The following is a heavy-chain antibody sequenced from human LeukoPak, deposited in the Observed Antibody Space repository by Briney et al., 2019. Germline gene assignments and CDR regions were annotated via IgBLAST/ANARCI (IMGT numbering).Heavy chain of an antibody. CDR3: ARDEYCSGGSCYRGGNWFDP. Sequence: GGSLRLSCAASGFTFSSYSMNWVRQAPGKGLEWVSSISSSSSYIYYADSVKGRFIISRDNAKNSLYLQMNSLRAEDTAVYYCARDEYCSGGSCYRGGNWFDPWGQGTLVTVSS. V-gene: IGHV3-21*01. CDR2: ISSSSSYI. J-gene: IGHJ5*02. D-gene: IGHD2-15*01. CDR1: GFTFSSYS.